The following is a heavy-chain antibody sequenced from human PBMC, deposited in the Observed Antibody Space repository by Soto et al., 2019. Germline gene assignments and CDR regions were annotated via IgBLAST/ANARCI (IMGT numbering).Heavy chain of an antibody. CDR3: ATTGPY. J-gene: IGHJ4*02. V-gene: IGHV3-33*01. Sequence: GGALRLSCAAAGFTFSSYGMHWVRQAPGKGLEWVAVIWFDGSNKFYADSVKGRFTISRDNSKNTVSLQMNSLRDEDSAAYYCATTGPYWGQGTLVTVSS. CDR2: IWFDGSNK. CDR1: GFTFSSYG.